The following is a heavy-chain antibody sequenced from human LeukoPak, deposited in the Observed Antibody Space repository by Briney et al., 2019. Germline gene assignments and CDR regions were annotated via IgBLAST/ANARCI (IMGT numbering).Heavy chain of an antibody. D-gene: IGHD3-22*01. CDR1: GGSIGSLSYY. J-gene: IGHJ3*02. CDR2: IYSSGAT. V-gene: IGHV4-61*09. Sequence: SGTLSLTCTVSGGSIGSLSYYWSWIRQPAGKGLEYIGHIYSSGATNYNPSLKSRVTMSLDTSKNQFSLKLSSVTAADTAVYYCASLYYYDSDYYVGDAFDIWGQGTIVTVSS. CDR3: ASLYYYDSDYYVGDAFDI.